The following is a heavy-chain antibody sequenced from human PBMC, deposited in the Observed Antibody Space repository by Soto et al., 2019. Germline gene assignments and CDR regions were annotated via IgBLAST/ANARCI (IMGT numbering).Heavy chain of an antibody. CDR2: ISSSGST. D-gene: IGHD3-16*01. CDR1: GDSIGGVGY. V-gene: IGHV4-31*03. Sequence: SETLSLTCTVSGDSIGGVGYWSWVRQFPGRGLEWIGCISSSGSTYYNPALNNRISLSLDTSQNQFSLKLSSVTAADTAVYYCASLLGGGELYYYYGMDVWGQGTTVTVSS. J-gene: IGHJ6*02. CDR3: ASLLGGGELYYYYGMDV.